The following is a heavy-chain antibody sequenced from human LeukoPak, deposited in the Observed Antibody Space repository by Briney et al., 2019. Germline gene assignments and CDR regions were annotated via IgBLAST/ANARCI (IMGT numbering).Heavy chain of an antibody. CDR3: ARGYYGSGSYFDNWFDP. CDR1: GGTFSSYT. D-gene: IGHD3-10*01. J-gene: IGHJ5*02. CDR2: IIPIFDTA. Sequence: GASVKVSCKASGGTFSSYTISWVRQAPGQGLEWMGGIIPIFDTATYAQKFQGRVTITADESTSTAYMELSSLRPEDTAVYYCARGYYGSGSYFDNWFDPWGQGTLVTVSS. V-gene: IGHV1-69*13.